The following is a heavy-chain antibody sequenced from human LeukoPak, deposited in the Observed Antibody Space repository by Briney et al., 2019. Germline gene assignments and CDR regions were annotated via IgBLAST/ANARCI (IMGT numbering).Heavy chain of an antibody. D-gene: IGHD4-17*01. CDR2: ISHDGSTK. J-gene: IGHJ3*02. CDR3: ARDPSGSYGDSFDI. V-gene: IGHV3-30*03. Sequence: GGSLRLSCAASGFSFNTYGMHWVRQAPGKGLEWVAVISHDGSTKYYADSVKGRFTFSRDNSKNTLYLQVNGLRAEDTAVYFCARDPSGSYGDSFDIWGQGTMVVVSS. CDR1: GFSFNTYG.